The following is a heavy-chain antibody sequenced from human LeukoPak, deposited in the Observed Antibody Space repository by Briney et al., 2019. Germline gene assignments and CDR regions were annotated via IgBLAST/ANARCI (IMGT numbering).Heavy chain of an antibody. CDR2: ISGSGGST. J-gene: IGHJ3*02. CDR1: GFTFSSSA. CDR3: AKGGVLLWFGESPDAFDI. Sequence: GGSLRLSCAASGFTFSSSAMSWVRQAPGKGLEWVSTISGSGGSTHYADSVEGWFTISRDNSKNTLFLQMNSLRAEDTAVYYCAKGGVLLWFGESPDAFDIWGQGTMVTVSS. D-gene: IGHD3-10*01. V-gene: IGHV3-23*01.